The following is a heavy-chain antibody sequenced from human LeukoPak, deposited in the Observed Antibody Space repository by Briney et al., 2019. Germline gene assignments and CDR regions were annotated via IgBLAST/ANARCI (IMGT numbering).Heavy chain of an antibody. V-gene: IGHV4-61*02. D-gene: IGHD4-17*01. CDR3: ARRGNDYGDYCAFDI. CDR1: GDSISSGDYY. Sequence: PSETLSLTCTVSGDSISSGDYYWSWIRQPAGKGLEWIGRISSSGSTNYNPSLKSRVTISVDTSKNQFSLKLSSVTAADTAVYYCARRGNDYGDYCAFDIWGQGTMVTVSS. CDR2: ISSSGST. J-gene: IGHJ3*02.